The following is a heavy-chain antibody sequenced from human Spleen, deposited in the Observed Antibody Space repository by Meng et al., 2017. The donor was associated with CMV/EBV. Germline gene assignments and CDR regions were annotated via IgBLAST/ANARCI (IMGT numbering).Heavy chain of an antibody. CDR3: ARDILEHNAFDM. J-gene: IGHJ3*02. CDR1: GSPGASISSTSYY. V-gene: IGHV4-39*07. CDR2: ISYSGST. Sequence: SETLSLTCTVSGSPGASISSTSYYWAWIRQPPGKGLAWIGTISYSGSTYFNPSLKSRVSISVDTSKKQFSLNLSSVTAADTAVYYCARDILEHNAFDMWGQGTMVTVSS. D-gene: IGHD1/OR15-1a*01.